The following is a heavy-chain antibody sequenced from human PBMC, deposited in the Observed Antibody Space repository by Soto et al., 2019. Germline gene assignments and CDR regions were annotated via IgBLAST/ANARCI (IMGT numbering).Heavy chain of an antibody. D-gene: IGHD2-2*01. V-gene: IGHV5-10-1*01. CDR3: ARLFCSSSTCDSWFDP. Sequence: GESLKISCTGFGYTFTTFWISWVHQMPGRGLEWMGRIDPRDSYTNYSPSFQGHVTISADKSISTAYLQWGSLKASDTAMYYCARLFCSSSTCDSWFDPWGQGTLVTVSS. J-gene: IGHJ5*02. CDR1: GYTFTTFW. CDR2: IDPRDSYT.